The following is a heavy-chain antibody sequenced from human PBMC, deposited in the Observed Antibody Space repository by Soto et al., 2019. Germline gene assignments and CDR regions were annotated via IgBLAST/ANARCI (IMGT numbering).Heavy chain of an antibody. CDR3: AREGVSSSWYYYYALDV. D-gene: IGHD6-13*01. J-gene: IGHJ6*02. CDR1: GGTISSYY. CDR2: IYYSGST. V-gene: IGHV4-59*01. Sequence: PSETLSLTCTVSGGTISSYYWSWIRQPPGTGLEWIGYIYYSGSTNYSPSLKSRVTISVDTSKNQFSLNLSSVTAADTAVYYCAREGVSSSWYYYYALDVWGQGTTVTVSS.